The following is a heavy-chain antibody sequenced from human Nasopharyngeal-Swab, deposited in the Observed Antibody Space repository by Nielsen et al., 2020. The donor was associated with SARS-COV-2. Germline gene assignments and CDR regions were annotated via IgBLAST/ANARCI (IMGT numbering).Heavy chain of an antibody. CDR1: GFTFSSYG. J-gene: IGHJ4*02. CDR2: ISYDGSNK. D-gene: IGHD3-3*01. Sequence: GESLKISCAASGFTFSSYGMHWVRQAPGKGLEWVAVISYDGSNKYYADSVKGRFTISRDNSKNTLYLQMNSLRAEDTAVYYCAKTQGYDFWSGLTGYWGQGTLVTVSS. V-gene: IGHV3-30*18. CDR3: AKTQGYDFWSGLTGY.